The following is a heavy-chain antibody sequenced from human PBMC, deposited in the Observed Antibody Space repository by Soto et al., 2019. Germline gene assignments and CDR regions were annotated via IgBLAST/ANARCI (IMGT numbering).Heavy chain of an antibody. Sequence: SGPTLVNPTQTLTLTCTFSGFSFSTSEMRVGWVRQRPGKAVEWLARIAWDDDKFYKISLNTKLTLSKDTPKNQVVLTMTNMDPVDTATYYCARIEGSGSAFDIWGQGTMVTVSS. CDR2: IAWDDDK. V-gene: IGHV2-70*04. CDR3: ARIEGSGSAFDI. D-gene: IGHD2-15*01. J-gene: IGHJ3*02. CDR1: GFSFSTSEMR.